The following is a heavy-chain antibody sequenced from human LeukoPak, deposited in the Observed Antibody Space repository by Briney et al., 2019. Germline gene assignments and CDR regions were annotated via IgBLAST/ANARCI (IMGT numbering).Heavy chain of an antibody. V-gene: IGHV3-33*08. J-gene: IGHJ2*01. CDR3: ATDGDNRDRYFDL. CDR2: IWYDGSNK. D-gene: IGHD4-23*01. CDR1: GLTFSSYA. Sequence: GGSLRLSCAASGLTFSSYAMSWVRQAPGKGLEWVAVIWYDGSNKYYADSVKGRFTISRDNSKNTLYLQMNSLRAEDTAVYYCATDGDNRDRYFDLWGRGTLVTVSS.